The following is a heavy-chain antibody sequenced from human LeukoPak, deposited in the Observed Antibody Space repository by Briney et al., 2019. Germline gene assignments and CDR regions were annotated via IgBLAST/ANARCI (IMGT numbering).Heavy chain of an antibody. CDR3: ARVGALITIFGVVSD. Sequence: PSETLSLTCTVSGGSISSGDYYWSWIRQPPGKGLEWIGYIYYCGSTYYNPSLKSRVTISVDTSKNQFSLKLSSVTAADTAVYYCARVGALITIFGVVSDWGQGTLVTVSS. D-gene: IGHD3-3*01. CDR1: GGSISSGDYY. CDR2: IYYCGST. V-gene: IGHV4-30-4*01. J-gene: IGHJ4*02.